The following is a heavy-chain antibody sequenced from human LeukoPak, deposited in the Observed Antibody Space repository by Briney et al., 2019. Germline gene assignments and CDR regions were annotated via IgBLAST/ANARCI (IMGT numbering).Heavy chain of an antibody. CDR1: GFTFSSYG. CDR2: ISYDGSNK. Sequence: PGGSLRLSCAASGFTFSSYGMHWVRQAPGKGLDWVAVISYDGSNKYYADSVKGRFTISRDNSKNTLYLQMNSLRAEDTAVYYCARSGASTRSGALRWLQPNRWWFDPWGQGTLVTVSS. CDR3: ARSGASTRSGALRWLQPNRWWFDP. J-gene: IGHJ5*02. D-gene: IGHD5-24*01. V-gene: IGHV3-30*03.